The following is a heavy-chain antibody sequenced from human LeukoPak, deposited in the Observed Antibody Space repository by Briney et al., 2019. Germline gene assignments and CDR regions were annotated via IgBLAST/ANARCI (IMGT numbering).Heavy chain of an antibody. Sequence: SVKVSCKASGGTFSSYAISWVRQAPGQGLEWMGGIIPIFGTANYAQKFQGRVTITADESTSTAYMELSSLRSEDAAVYYCASLLYSSSSGFDYWGQGTLVTVSS. CDR3: ASLLYSSSSGFDY. CDR2: IIPIFGTA. D-gene: IGHD6-6*01. CDR1: GGTFSSYA. J-gene: IGHJ4*02. V-gene: IGHV1-69*13.